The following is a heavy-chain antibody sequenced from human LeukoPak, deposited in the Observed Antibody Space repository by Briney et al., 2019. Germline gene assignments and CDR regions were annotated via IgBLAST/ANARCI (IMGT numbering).Heavy chain of an antibody. J-gene: IGHJ3*02. V-gene: IGHV3-48*01. CDR3: ARDQTKTMGAFDI. CDR1: GFTFSSYS. CDR2: ISSSSSTI. D-gene: IGHD1-14*01. Sequence: GGSLRLSCAASGFTFSSYSMNWVRQAPGKGLEWVSYISSSSSTIYYADSVKGRFTISRDNAKNSLYLQMNSLRAEGTAVYYCARDQTKTMGAFDIWGQGTMVTVSS.